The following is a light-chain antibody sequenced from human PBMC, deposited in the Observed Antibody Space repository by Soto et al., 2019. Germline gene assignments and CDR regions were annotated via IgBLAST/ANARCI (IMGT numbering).Light chain of an antibody. J-gene: IGKJ1*01. CDR1: QSVSSY. Sequence: DIQMTQSPSSLAASVGERVTIACRASQSVSSYLNWYQQKPGQAPKLLISAASNLQSGVPSRFSGSGSGTDFTLTISSLQPEDFATYYCHQSYYTPQTFGQGTKVDIK. CDR3: HQSYYTPQT. V-gene: IGKV1-39*01. CDR2: AAS.